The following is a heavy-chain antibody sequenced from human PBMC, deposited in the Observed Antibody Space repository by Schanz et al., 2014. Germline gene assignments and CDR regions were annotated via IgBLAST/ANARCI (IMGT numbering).Heavy chain of an antibody. CDR2: ISEDGSKK. V-gene: IGHV3-30*04. CDR3: ARASFDSTGHSNVDY. J-gene: IGHJ4*02. D-gene: IGHD3-22*01. CDR1: GFTFSTYT. Sequence: QVQLVESGGGVVQPGRSLRLSCAASGFTFSTYTMHWVRQGPGKGLEWVAVISEDGSKKYYADSVQGRFTVSRDNPKNTLYLQMNSLRAEDTAVYYCARASFDSTGHSNVDYWGQGTLVTVSS.